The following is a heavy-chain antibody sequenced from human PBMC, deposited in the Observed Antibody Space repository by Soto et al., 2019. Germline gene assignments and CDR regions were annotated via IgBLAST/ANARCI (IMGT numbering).Heavy chain of an antibody. D-gene: IGHD6-19*01. V-gene: IGHV4-59*08. J-gene: IGHJ2*01. CDR2: ISSSGST. CDR1: GGSVSGHY. Sequence: QVQLQESGPGLVKPSETLSLSCTVYGGSVSGHYWSWIRQPPGRGLEWIGYISSSGSTNYNSSLKSRVAISVDTSKNQSSLRLSSMTAADTAVYYCARQKWLAQYWYFDLWGRGTLVTVSS. CDR3: ARQKWLAQYWYFDL.